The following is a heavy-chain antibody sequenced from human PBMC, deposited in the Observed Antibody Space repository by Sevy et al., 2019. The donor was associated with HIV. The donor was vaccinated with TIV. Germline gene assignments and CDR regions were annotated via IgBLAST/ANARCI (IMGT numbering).Heavy chain of an antibody. CDR1: GFTFNSYA. D-gene: IGHD3-22*01. Sequence: GGSLRLSCAASGFTFNSYAMGWVRQAPGKGLEWVSGISGSGGSTYYADSVKGRFTISRDNSKNTLYLQMKSLRAEDKAAYYCASTIDYDSSGYYFNFDYWGQGTLVTVSS. CDR3: ASTIDYDSSGYYFNFDY. V-gene: IGHV3-23*01. CDR2: ISGSGGST. J-gene: IGHJ4*02.